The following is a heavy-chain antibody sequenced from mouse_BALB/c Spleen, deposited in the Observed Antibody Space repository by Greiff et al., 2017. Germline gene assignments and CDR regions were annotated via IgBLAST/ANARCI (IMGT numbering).Heavy chain of an antibody. CDR2: ISSGGSYT. CDR3: AREGTYGYGSY. V-gene: IGHV5-9-4*01. J-gene: IGHJ3*01. CDR1: GFTFSSYA. D-gene: IGHD1-2*01. Sequence: EVMLVESGGGLVKPGGSLKLSCAASGFTFSSYAMSWVRQSPEKRLEWVAEISSGGSYTYYPDTVTGRFTISRDNAKNTLYLEMSSLRSEDTAMYYCAREGTYGYGSYWGQGTLVTVSA.